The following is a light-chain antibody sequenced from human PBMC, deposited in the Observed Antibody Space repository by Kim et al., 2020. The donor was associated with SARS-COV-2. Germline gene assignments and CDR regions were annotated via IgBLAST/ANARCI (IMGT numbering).Light chain of an antibody. CDR3: QQYADFPIT. CDR2: DTS. J-gene: IGKJ5*01. V-gene: IGKV1-33*01. Sequence: DIQMTQSPSSLSASAGDRVTFTCQASQDISRYLNWYQQKPGKAPKLLIYDTSNLEAGDPSRFTGSGSGTDFTLSITSLQPEDIATYYCQQYADFPITFGQGTRLEIK. CDR1: QDISRY.